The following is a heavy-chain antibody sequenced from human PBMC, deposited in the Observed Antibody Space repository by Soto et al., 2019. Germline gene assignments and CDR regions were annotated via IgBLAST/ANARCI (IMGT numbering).Heavy chain of an antibody. V-gene: IGHV3-48*02. Sequence: GGSLRLSCAASGFTFSTYSMNWVRQAPGKGLEWISYITSSSSTIYYADSVKGRFTISRDNAKNSLYLQMNSLRDEDTAMYYCARDNGMAGSFDPWGQGTLVTVSS. CDR3: ARDNGMAGSFDP. J-gene: IGHJ5*02. D-gene: IGHD2-8*01. CDR1: GFTFSTYS. CDR2: ITSSSSTI.